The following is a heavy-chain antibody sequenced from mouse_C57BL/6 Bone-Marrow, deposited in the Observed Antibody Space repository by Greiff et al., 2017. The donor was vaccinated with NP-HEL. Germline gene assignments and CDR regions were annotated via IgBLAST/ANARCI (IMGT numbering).Heavy chain of an antibody. D-gene: IGHD1-2*01. J-gene: IGHJ2*01. V-gene: IGHV1-7*01. CDR2: INPSSGYT. Sequence: QVQLQQSGAELAKPGSSVKLSCKASGYTFTSYWMHWVKQRPGQGLEWIGYINPSSGYTKYNQKFKDKATLTADKSSSTAYMQLSSLTYEDSAVCYCARRTTAYYFDYWGQGTTLTVSS. CDR3: ARRTTAYYFDY. CDR1: GYTFTSYW.